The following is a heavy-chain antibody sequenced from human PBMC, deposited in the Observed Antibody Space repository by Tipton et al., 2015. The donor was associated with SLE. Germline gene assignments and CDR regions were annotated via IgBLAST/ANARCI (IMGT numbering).Heavy chain of an antibody. Sequence: SLRLSCAASGFTFSSHGMHWVRQAPGKGLDWVAVIWYDGSEKYYAESVRGRFTISRDNAKNSLFLQMNRLRDEDTGIYYCVRAFPYDYANNWGRGTLVTVSS. J-gene: IGHJ4*02. V-gene: IGHV3-33*01. CDR3: VRAFPYDYANN. D-gene: IGHD4-17*01. CDR1: GFTFSSHG. CDR2: IWYDGSEK.